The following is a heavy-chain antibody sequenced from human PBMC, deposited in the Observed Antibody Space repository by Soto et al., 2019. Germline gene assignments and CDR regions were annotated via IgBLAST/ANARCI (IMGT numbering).Heavy chain of an antibody. V-gene: IGHV1-69*12. CDR2: IIPIFGTA. J-gene: IGHJ2*01. CDR1: GGTFSSYA. Sequence: QVQLVQSGAEVKKPGSSVKVSCKASGGTFSSYAISWVRQAPGQGLEWMGGIIPIFGTANYAQKFQGRVTITADESTSTAYMGLSSLRSEDTAVYYCARAQRKGYSYGHYWYFDLWGRGTLVTVSS. CDR3: ARAQRKGYSYGHYWYFDL. D-gene: IGHD5-18*01.